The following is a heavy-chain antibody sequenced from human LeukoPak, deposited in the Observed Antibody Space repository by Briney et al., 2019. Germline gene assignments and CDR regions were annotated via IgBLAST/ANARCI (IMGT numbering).Heavy chain of an antibody. CDR2: IIPIFGTT. V-gene: IGHV1-69*01. Sequence: SVKVSCKASGGTFSSYGISWVRQAPGQGLEWMGGIIPIFGTTKYAQKFQGRVTSTADESTSTAYMEVVSLRSEDTAVYYCAREGVDYYDSSAYLDYWGQGTLGTVSA. D-gene: IGHD3-22*01. J-gene: IGHJ4*02. CDR3: AREGVDYYDSSAYLDY. CDR1: GGTFSSYG.